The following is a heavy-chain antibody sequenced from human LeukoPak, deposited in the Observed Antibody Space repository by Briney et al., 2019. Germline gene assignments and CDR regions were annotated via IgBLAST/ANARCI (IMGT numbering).Heavy chain of an antibody. CDR1: GFTVSSNY. J-gene: IGHJ6*03. CDR3: ARDDIVVVPAAILNTEYYYMDV. D-gene: IGHD2-2*02. V-gene: IGHV3-66*02. CDR2: IYSGGST. Sequence: PGGSLRLSCAASGFTVSSNYMSLVRQAPGKGLEWVSVIYSGGSTYYADSVKGRFTISRDNSKNTLYLQMNSLRAEDTAVYYCARDDIVVVPAAILNTEYYYMDVWGKGTTVTVSS.